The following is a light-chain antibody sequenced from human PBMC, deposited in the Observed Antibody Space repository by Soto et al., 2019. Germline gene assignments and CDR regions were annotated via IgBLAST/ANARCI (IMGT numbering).Light chain of an antibody. V-gene: IGKV3-20*01. Sequence: EILFTQSPGTLSLYPGERPTISCRASQSVSSSYLAWYQQKPGQTPRLLIHGAYSRATGIPERFSGSGSGTDFPLTISRLEPEDSAVYYCQQYGRPFGQGTKVDI. CDR2: GAY. J-gene: IGKJ1*01. CDR3: QQYGRP. CDR1: QSVSSSY.